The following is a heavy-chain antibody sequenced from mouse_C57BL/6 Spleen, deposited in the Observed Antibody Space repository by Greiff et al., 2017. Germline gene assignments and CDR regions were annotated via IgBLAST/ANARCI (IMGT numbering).Heavy chain of an antibody. Sequence: VQLQQSGPELVKPGASVKMSCKASGYTFTDYNMHWVKQSHGKSLEWIGYINPNNGGTSYNQKFKGKATLTVNKSSSTAYMELRSLTSEDSAVYYCAGNYYGSSYDYAMDYWGQGTSVTVSS. CDR3: AGNYYGSSYDYAMDY. CDR1: GYTFTDYN. J-gene: IGHJ4*01. V-gene: IGHV1-22*01. CDR2: INPNNGGT. D-gene: IGHD1-1*01.